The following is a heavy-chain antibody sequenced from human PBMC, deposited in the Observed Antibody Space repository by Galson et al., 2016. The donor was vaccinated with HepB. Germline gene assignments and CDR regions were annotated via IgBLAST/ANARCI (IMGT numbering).Heavy chain of an antibody. CDR2: IKSDGSDT. V-gene: IGHV3-74*01. D-gene: IGHD3-10*01. Sequence: SLRLSCAASGITLNLYWIHWVRQAPGKGLVWVSRIKSDGSDTAYADSVKGRFTISRDNAKNTVNLQMNSLRPEDTAVYYCAATGSGEFDYWGQGALVTVSS. CDR1: GITLNLYW. CDR3: AATGSGEFDY. J-gene: IGHJ4*02.